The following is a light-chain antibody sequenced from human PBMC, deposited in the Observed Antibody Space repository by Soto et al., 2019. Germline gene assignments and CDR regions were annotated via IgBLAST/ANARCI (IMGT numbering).Light chain of an antibody. CDR1: SSNIGSNY. CDR2: RNN. CDR3: AAWDDSLSGVV. J-gene: IGLJ2*01. Sequence: QTVVTQPPSASGTPGQRVTISCSGSSSNIGSNYVYWYHQLPGTAPKLLIYRNNQRPSGVPDRFSGSKSGTSASLAISWRRSEDEADYYCAAWDDSLSGVVFGGGTKLTV. V-gene: IGLV1-47*01.